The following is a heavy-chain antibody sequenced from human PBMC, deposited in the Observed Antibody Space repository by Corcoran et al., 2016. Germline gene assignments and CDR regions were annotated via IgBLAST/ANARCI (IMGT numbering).Heavy chain of an antibody. CDR3: ARVVKDIVVVPASNYYYGMDV. D-gene: IGHD2-2*01. J-gene: IGHJ6*02. CDR2: INPSGGST. Sequence: QVQLVQSGAEVKKPGASVKVSCKASGYTFTSYYMHWVRQAPGQGLEWMGIINPSGGSTSYAQKFKGRATMTRDTSTSTVYMELSSLRYEATAEDYCARVVKDIVVVPASNYYYGMDVWGQGTTVTVSS. CDR1: GYTFTSYY. V-gene: IGHV1-46*01.